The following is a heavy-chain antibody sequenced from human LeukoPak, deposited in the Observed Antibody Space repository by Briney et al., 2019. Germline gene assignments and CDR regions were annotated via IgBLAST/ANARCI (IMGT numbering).Heavy chain of an antibody. CDR2: IYYSGST. Sequence: PSETLSLTCTVSGGSISSYYWGWIRQPPGKGLEWIGYIYYSGSTNYNPSLKSRVTISVDTSKNQFSLKLGSVTAADTAVYYCARGSDDFWSGYQNWFDPWGQGTLVTVSS. D-gene: IGHD3-3*01. J-gene: IGHJ5*02. CDR3: ARGSDDFWSGYQNWFDP. V-gene: IGHV4-59*01. CDR1: GGSISSYY.